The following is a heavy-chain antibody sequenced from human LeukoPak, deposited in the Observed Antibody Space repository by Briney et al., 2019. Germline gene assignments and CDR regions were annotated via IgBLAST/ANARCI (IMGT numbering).Heavy chain of an antibody. CDR2: IYYSGST. V-gene: IGHV4-59*01. CDR3: ARVRLWFGQYYFDY. Sequence: SETLSLTCTVSGGSISSYYWSWLRQPPGKGLEWIGYIYYSGSTNYNPSLKSRVTISVDTSKNQFSLKLSSVTAADTAVYYCARVRLWFGQYYFDYWGQGTLVTVSS. D-gene: IGHD3-10*01. J-gene: IGHJ4*02. CDR1: GGSISSYY.